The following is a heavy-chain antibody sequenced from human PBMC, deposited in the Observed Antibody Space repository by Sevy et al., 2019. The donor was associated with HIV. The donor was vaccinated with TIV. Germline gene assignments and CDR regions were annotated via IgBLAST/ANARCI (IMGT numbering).Heavy chain of an antibody. CDR1: GFTFSSYE. D-gene: IGHD2-15*01. CDR3: ARVAGYCSGGSCYYYYYGMDV. CDR2: ISSSGSTI. V-gene: IGHV3-48*03. J-gene: IGHJ6*02. Sequence: GGSLRLSCAASGFTFSSYEMNWVRQAPGKGLEWVSYISSSGSTIYYADSGKGRFTISRDKAKNSLYLQMNSLRAEDTAVYYCARVAGYCSGGSCYYYYYGMDVWGQGTTVTVSS.